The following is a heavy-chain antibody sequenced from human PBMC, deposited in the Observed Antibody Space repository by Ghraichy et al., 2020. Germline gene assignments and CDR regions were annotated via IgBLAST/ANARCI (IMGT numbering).Heavy chain of an antibody. D-gene: IGHD4-23*01. V-gene: IGHV4-59*01. J-gene: IGHJ4*02. CDR3: ARGARASKTTMVTPYYFDY. CDR1: GGSISSYY. CDR2: IYYSGSS. Sequence: SETLSLTCTVSGGSISSYYWTWIRQPPGKGLEWIGYIYYSGSSNYNPSLKSRVTISLDTSKNQFSLKLSSVTAADTAVYYCARGARASKTTMVTPYYFDYGGQGTLVTVSS.